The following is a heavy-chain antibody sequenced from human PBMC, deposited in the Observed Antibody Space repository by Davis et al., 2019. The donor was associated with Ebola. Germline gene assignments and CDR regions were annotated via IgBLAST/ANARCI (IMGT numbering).Heavy chain of an antibody. CDR3: ARKIFLYGMDV. D-gene: IGHD3-3*01. CDR1: GYTFTGYY. Sequence: ASVKVSCKASGYTFTGYYMHWVRQAPGQGLEWMGWMNPNSGNTGYAQKFQGRVTMTRNTSISTAYMELSSLRSEDTAVYYCARKIFLYGMDVWGQGTTVTVSS. CDR2: MNPNSGNT. V-gene: IGHV1-8*02. J-gene: IGHJ6*02.